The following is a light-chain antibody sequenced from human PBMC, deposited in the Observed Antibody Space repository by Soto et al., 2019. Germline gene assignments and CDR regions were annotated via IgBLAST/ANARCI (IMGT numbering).Light chain of an antibody. CDR2: DVS. V-gene: IGLV2-11*01. CDR1: SSDVGGYNY. J-gene: IGLJ1*01. CDR3: CSYAGSYTFSV. Sequence: QSALTQLRSVSGSPGQSVTISCTGTSSDVGGYNYVSWYQQHPGKAPKLMIYDVSKRPSGVPDRFSGSKSGNTASLTISGLQAEDEADYYCCSYAGSYTFSVFGTGTKLTVL.